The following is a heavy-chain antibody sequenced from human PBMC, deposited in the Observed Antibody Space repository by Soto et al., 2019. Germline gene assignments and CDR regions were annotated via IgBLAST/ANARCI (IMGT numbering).Heavy chain of an antibody. D-gene: IGHD6-19*01. CDR3: ARQGSGWYEEYYFDY. J-gene: IGHJ4*02. Sequence: GESLKISCKGSGYSFTSYWIGWVRQMPGKGLEWMGIIYPGDSDTRYSPSFQGQVTISADKSISTAYLQWSSLKASDTAMYYCARQGSGWYEEYYFDYWGQGTLVTVSS. CDR2: IYPGDSDT. CDR1: GYSFTSYW. V-gene: IGHV5-51*01.